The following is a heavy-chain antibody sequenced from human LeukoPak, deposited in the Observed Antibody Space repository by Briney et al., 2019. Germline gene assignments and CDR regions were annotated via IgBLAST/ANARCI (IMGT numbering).Heavy chain of an antibody. CDR3: ARQLGYCSGGSCYLSPNWFDP. J-gene: IGHJ5*02. Sequence: SETLSLTCAVYGGPFSGYYWSWIRQPPGKGLEWIGEINHSGSTNYNPSLKSRVTISVDTSKNQFSLKLSSVTAADTAVYYCARQLGYCSGGSCYLSPNWFDPWGQGTLVTVSS. CDR1: GGPFSGYY. CDR2: INHSGST. V-gene: IGHV4-34*01. D-gene: IGHD2-15*01.